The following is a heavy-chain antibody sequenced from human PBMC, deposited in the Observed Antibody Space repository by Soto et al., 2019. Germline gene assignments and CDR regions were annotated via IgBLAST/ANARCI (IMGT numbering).Heavy chain of an antibody. J-gene: IGHJ5*02. D-gene: IGHD6-19*01. Sequence: VQLVESGGGLVKPGGSLRLSCAASGFTFSSYSMNWVRQAPGKGLEWIGEIYHSGTTNYNPSLKSQVTISVDMSKNHFSLKLTSVTAADTAVYYCASRVDGSGFFGSWGQGNLVTVSS. CDR2: IYHSGTT. V-gene: IGHV4-4*02. CDR3: ASRVDGSGFFGS. CDR1: GFTFSSYSM.